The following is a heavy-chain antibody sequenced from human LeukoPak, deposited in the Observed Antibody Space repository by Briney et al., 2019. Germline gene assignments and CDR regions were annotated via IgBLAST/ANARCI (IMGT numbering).Heavy chain of an antibody. CDR3: ARVAEEIRTFDY. CDR2: IYHSGST. CDR1: GGSFSGYY. Sequence: SETLSLTCAVYGGSFSGYYWSWIRQPPGKGLEWIGYIYHSGSTYYNPSLKSRVTISVDRSKNQFSLKLSSVTAADTAVYYCARVAEEIRTFDYWGQGTLVTISS. D-gene: IGHD5-24*01. J-gene: IGHJ4*02. V-gene: IGHV4-34*01.